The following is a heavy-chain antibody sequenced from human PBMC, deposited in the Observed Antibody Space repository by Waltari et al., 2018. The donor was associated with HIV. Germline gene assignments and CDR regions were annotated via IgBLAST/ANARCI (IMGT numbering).Heavy chain of an antibody. V-gene: IGHV3-23*01. D-gene: IGHD6-19*01. J-gene: IGHJ4*02. CDR3: AKGRSGIAEAGLSY. CDR2: CSGRGSTT. CDR1: GFSFSSYA. Sequence: EVQLLESGGGLVQPGGSLTLSCAVTGFSFSSYALSWVRQAPGKGPEWVLTCSGRGSTTYYADTVKGRFTISRNNSKNTLYLQMNILRAEDTAVYYCAKGRSGIAEAGLSYWGQGTLVTVSS.